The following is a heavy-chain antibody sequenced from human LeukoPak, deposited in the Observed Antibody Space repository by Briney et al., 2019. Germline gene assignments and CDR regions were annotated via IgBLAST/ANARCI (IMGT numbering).Heavy chain of an antibody. D-gene: IGHD2-8*01. CDR3: SAPFFGYCNNDFFGGGDH. Sequence: GGSLRLSCAASGFTFSSYGMSWVRQAPGKGLEWVSAISGSGGSTYYADSVKGRFTISRDNSKNTLYLQMNSLTVDDTALYYCSAPFFGYCNNDFFGGGDHWGQGTLVTVSS. CDR1: GFTFSSYG. V-gene: IGHV3-23*01. J-gene: IGHJ4*02. CDR2: ISGSGGST.